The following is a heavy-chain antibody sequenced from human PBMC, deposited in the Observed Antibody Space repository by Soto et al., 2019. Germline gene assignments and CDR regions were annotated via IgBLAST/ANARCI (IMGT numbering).Heavy chain of an antibody. CDR1: GGPITSGDYY. D-gene: IGHD4-4*01. Sequence: QVQLQESGPGLVKPSQTLSLTCTVSGGPITSGDYYWSWIRQHPGKGLEWLGHIYHSGNTYYSPSLKRRISMSVDTSTNQFSLNLYSVTAADTAVYYCATGNFGYDYWGQGAQVTVSS. V-gene: IGHV4-31*03. J-gene: IGHJ4*02. CDR2: IYHSGNT. CDR3: ATGNFGYDY.